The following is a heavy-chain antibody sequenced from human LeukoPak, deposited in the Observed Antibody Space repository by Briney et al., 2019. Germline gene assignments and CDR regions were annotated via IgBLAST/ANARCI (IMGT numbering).Heavy chain of an antibody. J-gene: IGHJ4*02. CDR2: IWYDGSNK. D-gene: IGHD4-23*01. CDR1: GFTFSSYG. V-gene: IGHV3-33*06. Sequence: GRSLRLSCAASGFTFSSYGMHWVCQAPGKGLEWVAVIWYDGSNKYYVDSVKGRFTISRDNSKNTLYLQMNSLRAEDTAVYYCAKAGFTVAYFDYWGQGTLVTVSS. CDR3: AKAGFTVAYFDY.